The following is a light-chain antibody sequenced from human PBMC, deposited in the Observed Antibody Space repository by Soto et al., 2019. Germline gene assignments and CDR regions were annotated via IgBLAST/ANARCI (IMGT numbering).Light chain of an antibody. Sequence: QSVLTQPPSVSGAPGQRVPISGTGNSSNIGAGYDVHWYQQLPGTAPKLLIYGNSNRPSGVPDRFSGSKSDTSASLAITGLQAEDEADYYCQSYDSSLRGSVFGGGTKLTVL. CDR2: GNS. V-gene: IGLV1-40*01. J-gene: IGLJ2*01. CDR1: SSNIGAGYD. CDR3: QSYDSSLRGSV.